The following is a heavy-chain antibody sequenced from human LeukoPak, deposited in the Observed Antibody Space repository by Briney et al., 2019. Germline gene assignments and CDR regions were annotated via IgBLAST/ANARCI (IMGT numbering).Heavy chain of an antibody. J-gene: IGHJ4*02. CDR3: TRAGRKLRFLEWSNDY. CDR1: GFTFGDYA. Sequence: RSLRLSCTTSGFTFGDYAMSWVRQAPGKGLEWVGFIRRKAYGGTTEYAASVKGRFTISRDDSKSIAYLQMNSLKTEDTAVYYCTRAGRKLRFLEWSNDYWGQGTLVTVSS. V-gene: IGHV3-49*04. D-gene: IGHD3-3*01. CDR2: IRRKAYGGTT.